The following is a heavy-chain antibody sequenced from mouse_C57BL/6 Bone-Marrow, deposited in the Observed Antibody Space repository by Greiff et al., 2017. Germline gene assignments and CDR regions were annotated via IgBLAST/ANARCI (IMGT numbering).Heavy chain of an antibody. CDR1: GYTFTSYG. CDR2: IYPRSGNN. D-gene: IGHD2-5*01. V-gene: IGHV1-81*01. CDR3: ARGSYYSNYVDY. J-gene: IGHJ2*01. Sequence: VQLQQSGAELARPGASVKLSCKASGYTFTSYGISWVKQRTGQGLEWIGEIYPRSGNNYYNEKFKGKATLTADKSSSTAYMALRSLTSEDSAVYFCARGSYYSNYVDYWGQGTTLTVSS.